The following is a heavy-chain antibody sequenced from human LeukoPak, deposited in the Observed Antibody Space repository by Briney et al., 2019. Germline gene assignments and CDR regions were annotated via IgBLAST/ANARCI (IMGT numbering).Heavy chain of an antibody. CDR1: GGSISSNIYY. J-gene: IGHJ6*03. Sequence: SETLSLTCTVSGGSISSNIYYWGWLRLPPGKGLEWIGSIYYSGSTYYNPSLKSRVTISVDTSKNQFSLKLSSVTAADTAVYYCARGFYYMDVWGKGTTVTVSS. CDR3: ARGFYYMDV. CDR2: IYYSGST. V-gene: IGHV4-39*07.